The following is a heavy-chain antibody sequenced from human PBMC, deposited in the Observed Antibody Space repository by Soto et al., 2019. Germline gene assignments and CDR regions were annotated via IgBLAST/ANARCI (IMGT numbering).Heavy chain of an antibody. V-gene: IGHV1-46*01. CDR1: GYTFTSYY. CDR3: ARDLGYDCGSGYQYYYYGMDV. Sequence: GASVKVSCKASGYTFTSYYMHWVRQAPGQGLEWMGIINPSGGSTSYAQKFQGRVTMTRDTSTSTVYMELSSLRSEDTAVYYCARDLGYDCGSGYQYYYYGMDVWGQGTTVTVSS. J-gene: IGHJ6*02. CDR2: INPSGGST. D-gene: IGHD3-3*01.